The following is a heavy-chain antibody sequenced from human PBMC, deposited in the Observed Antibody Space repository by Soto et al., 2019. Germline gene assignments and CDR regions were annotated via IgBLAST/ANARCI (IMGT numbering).Heavy chain of an antibody. J-gene: IGHJ4*02. D-gene: IGHD1-26*01. V-gene: IGHV4-30-4*01. Sequence: TLSLTCTVSGGSISSEGFYWSWIRQPPGKGLEWIGYIYYSGSTFYNPSFKSRVAIALDTSKNQLSLKLTSVTAADTAVYYCARDSGNYYADYWGQGTLVTSPQ. CDR2: IYYSGST. CDR1: GGSISSEGFY. CDR3: ARDSGNYYADY.